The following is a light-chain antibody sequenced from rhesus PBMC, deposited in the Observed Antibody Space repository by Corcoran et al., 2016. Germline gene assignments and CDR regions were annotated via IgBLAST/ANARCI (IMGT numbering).Light chain of an antibody. J-gene: IGKJ1*01. Sequence: DIQMTQSTSSLTASVGDRVTITCRASQDITNDEAWYQQKTGKAPKILIYKASTLKSGVPPRFSGSGSGTDITLTISIHQSEDFSTYYFPQYHSSPRTFGQGTKVEIK. CDR1: QDITND. CDR3: PQYHSSPRT. CDR2: KAS. V-gene: IGKV1-25*01.